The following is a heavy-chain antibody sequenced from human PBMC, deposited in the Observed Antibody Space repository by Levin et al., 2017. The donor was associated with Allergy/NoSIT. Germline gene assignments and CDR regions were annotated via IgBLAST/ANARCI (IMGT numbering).Heavy chain of an antibody. D-gene: IGHD3-9*01. CDR2: IKQDGSEK. CDR1: GFTFSSYW. V-gene: IGHV3-7*01. J-gene: IGHJ4*02. CDR3: ASYDILTEGYFDY. Sequence: GGSLRLSCAASGFTFSSYWMSWVRQAPGKGLEWVANIKQDGSEKYYVDSVKGRFTISRDNAKNSLYLQMNSLRAEDTAVYYCASYDILTEGYFDYWGQGTLVTVSS.